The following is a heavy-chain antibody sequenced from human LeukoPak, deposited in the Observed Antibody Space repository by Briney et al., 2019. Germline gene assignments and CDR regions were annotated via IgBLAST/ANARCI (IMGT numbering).Heavy chain of an antibody. CDR1: GYTLTELS. CDR3: ATGRITIFGVVIPYFDY. V-gene: IGHV1-24*01. D-gene: IGHD3-3*01. Sequence: ASVKVSCKVSGYTLTELSMHWVRQAPGKGLEWMGGFDPEDGETIYAQRFQGRVTMTEDTSTDTAYMELSSLRSEDTAVYYCATGRITIFGVVIPYFDYGAREPWSPSPQ. J-gene: IGHJ4*02. CDR2: FDPEDGET.